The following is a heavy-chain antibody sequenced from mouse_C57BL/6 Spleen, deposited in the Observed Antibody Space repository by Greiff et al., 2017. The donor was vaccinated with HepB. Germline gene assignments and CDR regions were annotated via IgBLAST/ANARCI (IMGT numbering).Heavy chain of an antibody. V-gene: IGHV2-3*01. CDR2: IWGDGST. CDR3: AKIYDGYPHWYFDV. J-gene: IGHJ1*03. Sequence: VQLQESGPGLVAPSKSLSITCTVSGFSLTSYGVSWVRQPPGKGLEWLGVIWGDGSTNYNAALISRLSISKDNSNSQVFLKLNSLQTDATATYYCAKIYDGYPHWYFDVWGTGTTVTVSS. CDR1: GFSLTSYG. D-gene: IGHD2-3*01.